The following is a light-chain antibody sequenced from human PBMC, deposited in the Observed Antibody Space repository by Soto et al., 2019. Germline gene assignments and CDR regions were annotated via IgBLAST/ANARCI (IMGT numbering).Light chain of an antibody. J-gene: IGLJ2*01. CDR1: SSDVGAYNY. CDR2: YVS. Sequence: QSVLTQPPSASGSPGQSVTISCTGTSSDVGAYNYVSWYQQYTGKAPKLMIYYVSKRPSGVPDRFSGSKSGNTASLTVSGLRADDEAVYYCSSYGGGDTFHVIFGGGTKLTVL. CDR3: SSYGGGDTFHVI. V-gene: IGLV2-8*01.